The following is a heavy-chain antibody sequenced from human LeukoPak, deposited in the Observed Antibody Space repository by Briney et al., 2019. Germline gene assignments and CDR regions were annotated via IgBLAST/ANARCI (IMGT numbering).Heavy chain of an antibody. V-gene: IGHV4-38-2*02. Sequence: SETLSLTCTVSGYSISSGYYWGWIRQPPGKGLEWIGNIYHSGSTYYNPPLKSRVTISVDTSKDQFSLQLSSVTAADTAIYYCARVGVYHYDTTYWGQGTLVTVSS. CDR2: IYHSGST. D-gene: IGHD3-22*01. CDR3: ARVGVYHYDTTY. CDR1: GYSISSGYY. J-gene: IGHJ4*02.